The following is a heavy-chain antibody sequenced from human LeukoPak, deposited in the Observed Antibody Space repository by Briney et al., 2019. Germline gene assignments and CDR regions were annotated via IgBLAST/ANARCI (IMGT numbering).Heavy chain of an antibody. D-gene: IGHD2-2*01. CDR3: ARDKWEYCRSSTCYGRIDNS. J-gene: IGHJ4*02. CDR2: ISYDGSSK. V-gene: IGHV3-30*04. Sequence: PGGSLRLSCTVSGFTFSRHALHWVRQPLGRGLEWVAVISYDGSSKYYSDSVQGRFTISRDNSRNTVYLQMNSLGPEDTAIYFCARDKWEYCRSSTCYGRIDNSWGQGTLVTVSS. CDR1: GFTFSRHA.